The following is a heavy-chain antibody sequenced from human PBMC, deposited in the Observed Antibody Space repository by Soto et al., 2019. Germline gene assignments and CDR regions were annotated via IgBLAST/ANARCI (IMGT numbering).Heavy chain of an antibody. CDR2: RSYSGST. CDR1: GGSISSGDYY. D-gene: IGHD2-21*02. CDR3: ARGGGIAYCGCDCFYNWFAP. J-gene: IGHJ5*02. Sequence: PSKTLSLTCTVSGGSISSGDYYWSWVRQHPGKGLEWIGYRSYSGSTYYNPSLKSRVTIVVDTSRNQFSLRLSSVTAADTAVYYCARGGGIAYCGCDCFYNWFAPRGQRSPVTVSS. V-gene: IGHV4-31*03.